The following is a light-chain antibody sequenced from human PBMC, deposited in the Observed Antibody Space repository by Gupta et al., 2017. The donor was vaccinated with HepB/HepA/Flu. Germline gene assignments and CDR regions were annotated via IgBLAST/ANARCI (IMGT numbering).Light chain of an antibody. J-gene: IGKJ4*01. CDR2: GAS. CDR3: QQRSDWPLT. CDR1: QSVSSY. Sequence: EIVLTQSPATLSLSPGERATLSCRASQSVSSYLAWYQQKPGQAPRLLIYGASNRAPGIPARFSGSGSETDFTLTISSLEPEDLAVYYCQQRSDWPLTFGGGTKVEIK. V-gene: IGKV3-11*01.